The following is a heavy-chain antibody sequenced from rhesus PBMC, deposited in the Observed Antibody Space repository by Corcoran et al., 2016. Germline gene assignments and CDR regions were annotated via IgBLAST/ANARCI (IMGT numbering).Heavy chain of an antibody. CDR1: GGSISSTS. CDR2: ISGSGEST. Sequence: QLQLQESGPGLVKPSETLSLTCSVPGGSISSTSWLCTRQPPGKGLGGVGRISGSGESTDYNPSLKSRVTISTDTSKNQFSLKLSSVTAADTAVYYCARGGGPDVWGPGVLVTVSS. V-gene: IGHV4-173*01. J-gene: IGHJ5-1*01. D-gene: IGHD6-25*01. CDR3: ARGGGPDV.